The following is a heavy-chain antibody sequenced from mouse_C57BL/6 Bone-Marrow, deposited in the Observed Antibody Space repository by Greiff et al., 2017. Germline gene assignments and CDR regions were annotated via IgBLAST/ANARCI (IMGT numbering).Heavy chain of an antibody. CDR3: ARQRDWAAWFAY. CDR2: ISGGGGNT. Sequence: EVKLVESGGGLVKPGGSLKLSCAAPGFTFSSYTMSWVRQTPEKRLEWVATISGGGGNTYYPDSVKGRFTISRDNAKNTLYLQMSSLRSEDTALYYCARQRDWAAWFAYWGQGTLVTVSA. J-gene: IGHJ3*01. CDR1: GFTFSSYT. V-gene: IGHV5-9*01. D-gene: IGHD4-1*01.